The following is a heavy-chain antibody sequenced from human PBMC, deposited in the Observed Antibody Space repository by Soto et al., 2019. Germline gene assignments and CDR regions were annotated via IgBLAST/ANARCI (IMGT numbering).Heavy chain of an antibody. J-gene: IGHJ4*02. V-gene: IGHV3-30-3*01. D-gene: IGHD1-26*01. CDR2: ISYDGSNK. CDR3: SREGRVGATRSDY. Sequence: QVQLVESGGGVVQPGRSLRLSCAASGFTFSSYAMHWVRQAPGKGLEWVAVISYDGSNKYYADSVKGRFTISRDNSKNTLYLQMNSLRAEDTAVYYGSREGRVGATRSDYWGQGTLVTVSS. CDR1: GFTFSSYA.